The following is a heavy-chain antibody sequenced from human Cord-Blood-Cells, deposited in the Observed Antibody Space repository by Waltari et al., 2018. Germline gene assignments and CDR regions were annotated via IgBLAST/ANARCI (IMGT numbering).Heavy chain of an antibody. J-gene: IGHJ4*02. CDR3: ARGPDLWFGELYFDY. Sequence: QVQLQQWGAGLLKPSETLSLTCAAYGGSFSGYYWSWIRQPPGKGLGWIGEINHSGITNYNPSLKSRVTISVDTSKNQFSLKLSSVTAADTAVYYCARGPDLWFGELYFDYWGQGTLVTVSS. D-gene: IGHD3-10*01. CDR2: INHSGIT. V-gene: IGHV4-34*01. CDR1: GGSFSGYY.